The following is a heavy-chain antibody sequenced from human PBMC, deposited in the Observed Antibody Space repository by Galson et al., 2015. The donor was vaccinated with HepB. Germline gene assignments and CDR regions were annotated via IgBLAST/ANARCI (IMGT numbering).Heavy chain of an antibody. D-gene: IGHD2-2*01. J-gene: IGHJ6*04. Sequence: SVKVSCKASGYTFTGYYMHWVRQAPGQGLEWMGRINPNSGGTNYAQKFQGRVTMTRDTSISTAYMELSRLRSDDTAVYYCSLGGSSTSWWEGEAMDVWGKGTTVTVSS. V-gene: IGHV1-2*06. CDR1: GYTFTGYY. CDR2: INPNSGGT. CDR3: SLGGSSTSWWEGEAMDV.